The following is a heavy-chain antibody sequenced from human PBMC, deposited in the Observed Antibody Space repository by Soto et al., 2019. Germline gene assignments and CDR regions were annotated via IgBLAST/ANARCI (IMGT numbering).Heavy chain of an antibody. Sequence: QVQLQQWGAGLLKPSETLSLTCAVYGGSFSGYYWSWIRQPPGKGLEWIGEINHSGSTNYNPSLTSRVTISVGASKNQFSLKLSSVTAADTAVYYCARFSLLWFGETHDAFDIWGQGTMVTVSS. CDR3: ARFSLLWFGETHDAFDI. V-gene: IGHV4-34*01. CDR1: GGSFSGYY. D-gene: IGHD3-10*01. J-gene: IGHJ3*02. CDR2: INHSGST.